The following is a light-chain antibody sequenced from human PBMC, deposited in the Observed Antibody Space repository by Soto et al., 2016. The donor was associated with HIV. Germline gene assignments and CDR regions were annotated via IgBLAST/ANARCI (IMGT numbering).Light chain of an antibody. J-gene: IGLJ2*01. Sequence: SYELTQPPSVSVSPGQTASITCSGDNLGDKYACWYQQKPGQAPVLVVYDDSDRPSGIPERFSGSNSGNTATLTISRVEAGDEADYYCQVWDSSIDHVIFGGGTKLTVL. CDR1: NLGDKY. V-gene: IGLV3-1*01. CDR2: DDS. CDR3: QVWDSSIDHVI.